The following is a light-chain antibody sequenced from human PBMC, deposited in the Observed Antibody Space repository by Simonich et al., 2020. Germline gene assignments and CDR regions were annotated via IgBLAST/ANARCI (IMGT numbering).Light chain of an antibody. CDR3: CSYAGSSTLV. Sequence: QSALTQPASVSGSPGQSITISCTGTSSDVGSYNLVSWYQQHPSKAPKLMIFEGSKRPSGVSNRFPGSKSGNTASLTISGLQAEDEADYYCCSYAGSSTLVFGGGTKLTVL. CDR1: SSDVGSYNL. J-gene: IGLJ3*02. CDR2: EGS. V-gene: IGLV2-23*01.